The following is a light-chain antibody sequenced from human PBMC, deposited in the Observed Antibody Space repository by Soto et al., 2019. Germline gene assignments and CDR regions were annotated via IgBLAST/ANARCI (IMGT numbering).Light chain of an antibody. CDR1: QSVTSY. Sequence: EIVLTQAPATLSLSPGERATLSCRASQSVTSYLAWYQQKPGQAPRLLILDAYNRSTGIPARFSGSGSGTDFTLTISSLEPEDFAYYYCQHRSNWPLTFGGGTKVEIK. V-gene: IGKV3-11*01. J-gene: IGKJ4*01. CDR2: DAY. CDR3: QHRSNWPLT.